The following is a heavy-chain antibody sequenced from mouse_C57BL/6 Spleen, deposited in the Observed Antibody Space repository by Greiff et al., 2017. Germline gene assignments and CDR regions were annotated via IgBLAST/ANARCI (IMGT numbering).Heavy chain of an antibody. CDR2: IYPGDGDT. CDR1: GYAFSSSW. J-gene: IGHJ1*03. CDR3: ARKENWDVWWYLDV. D-gene: IGHD4-1*01. V-gene: IGHV1-82*01. Sequence: QVQLKQSGPELVKPGASVKISCKASGYAFSSSWLNWVKQRPGKGLEWIGRIYPGDGDTNYDGQFKSRATLTADKTSSTDYMQHSNLASEDSAVYFCARKENWDVWWYLDVWGKGTTVTVSS.